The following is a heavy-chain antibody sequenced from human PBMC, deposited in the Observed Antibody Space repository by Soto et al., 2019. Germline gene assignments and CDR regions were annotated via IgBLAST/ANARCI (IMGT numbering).Heavy chain of an antibody. CDR1: SGSVSSGDHY. Sequence: QVQLQESGPGLVKPSQSLSLTCTVSSGSVSSGDHYWSWVRQPPGKGLEWIGYIYYSGSAYYNPSLRSRVTISVDTSKNQLSLELSSVTAADTAVYYCATVLKGYCSGGSCSSTYFFDYWGQGTLVTVSS. D-gene: IGHD2-15*01. CDR2: IYYSGSA. J-gene: IGHJ4*02. V-gene: IGHV4-30-4*01. CDR3: ATVLKGYCSGGSCSSTYFFDY.